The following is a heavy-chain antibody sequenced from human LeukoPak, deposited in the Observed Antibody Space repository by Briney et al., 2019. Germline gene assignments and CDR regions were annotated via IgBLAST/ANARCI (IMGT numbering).Heavy chain of an antibody. J-gene: IGHJ3*02. CDR2: IYYSGST. Sequence: PSETLSLTCTVSGGSISSSYWSWIRQPPGKGLEWIGYIYYSGSTNYNPSLESRVTISLDTSKNHFSLKLTSVTAADTAVYYCARRDDDSSGLWAFDIWGQGTMVTVSS. CDR1: GGSISSSY. CDR3: ARRDDDSSGLWAFDI. D-gene: IGHD3-22*01. V-gene: IGHV4-59*08.